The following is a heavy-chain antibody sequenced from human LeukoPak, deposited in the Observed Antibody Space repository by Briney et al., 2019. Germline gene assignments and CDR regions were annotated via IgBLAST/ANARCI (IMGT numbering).Heavy chain of an antibody. J-gene: IGHJ4*02. Sequence: GGSLRLSCAASGFTFSSYAMSWVRQAPGKGLEWVSAISAGGGNTYYADSVKGRFTISRDNSKNTLYLHMNSLRAEDTAVYYCAKDLSPYCGVDCYRNEFYFDYWGQGTLVTVSS. CDR2: ISAGGGNT. CDR1: GFTFSSYA. V-gene: IGHV3-23*01. CDR3: AKDLSPYCGVDCYRNEFYFDY. D-gene: IGHD2-21*02.